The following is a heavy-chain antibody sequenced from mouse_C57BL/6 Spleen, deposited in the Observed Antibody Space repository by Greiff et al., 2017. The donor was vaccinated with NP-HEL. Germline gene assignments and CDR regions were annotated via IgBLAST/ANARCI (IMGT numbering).Heavy chain of an antibody. J-gene: IGHJ2*01. CDR1: GYTFTSYW. D-gene: IGHD1-1*01. Sequence: VQLQQPGAELVRPGTSVKLSCKASGYTFTSYWMHWVKQRPGQGLEWIGVIDPSDSYTNYNQKFKGKATLTVDTSSSTAYMQLSSLTSEDSAVYYCARRDYYGSTSIFDYWGQGTTLTVSS. CDR2: IDPSDSYT. V-gene: IGHV1-59*01. CDR3: ARRDYYGSTSIFDY.